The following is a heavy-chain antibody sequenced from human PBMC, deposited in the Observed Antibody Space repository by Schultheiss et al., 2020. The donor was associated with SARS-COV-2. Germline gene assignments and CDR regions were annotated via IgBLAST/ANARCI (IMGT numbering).Heavy chain of an antibody. D-gene: IGHD3-22*01. CDR3: ARGEVYEKSAYYDY. CDR2: IIPILGTT. J-gene: IGHJ4*02. Sequence: SVKVSCKASGYTFTHYAIHWVRQAPGQGLERMGGIIPILGTTNYAQKFQGRVTITADESTSTAHMELRSLRYEDTAVYYCARGEVYEKSAYYDYWGQGTLVTVSS. V-gene: IGHV1-69*13. CDR1: GYTFTHYA.